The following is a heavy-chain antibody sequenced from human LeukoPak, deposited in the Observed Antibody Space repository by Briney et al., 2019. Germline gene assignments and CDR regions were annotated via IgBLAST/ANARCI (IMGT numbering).Heavy chain of an antibody. J-gene: IGHJ4*02. CDR3: AKRGVVIRVILVGFHKEAYYFDS. D-gene: IGHD3-22*01. CDR1: GITLSNYG. Sequence: GGSLRLSCAVSGITLSNYGMSWVRQAPGKGLEWVAGISDSGGTTKYADSVKGRFTISRDNRKNTLYLQMNSLRAEDTAVYFCAKRGVVIRVILVGFHKEAYYFDSWGQGALVNVSS. CDR2: ISDSGGTT. V-gene: IGHV3-23*01.